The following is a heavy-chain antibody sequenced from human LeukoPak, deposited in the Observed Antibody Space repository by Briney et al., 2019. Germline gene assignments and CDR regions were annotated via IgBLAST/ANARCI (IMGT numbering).Heavy chain of an antibody. CDR3: ARDHDSSGLRGHDAFDI. CDR2: INTNTGNP. Sequence: GASVKVSCKASGYTFTSYAMNWVRQAPGQGLEWMGWINTNTGNPTYAQGFTGRFVFSLDTSVSTAYLQISSLKAEDTAVYYCARDHDSSGLRGHDAFDIWGQGTMVTVSS. V-gene: IGHV7-4-1*02. CDR1: GYTFTSYA. D-gene: IGHD3-22*01. J-gene: IGHJ3*02.